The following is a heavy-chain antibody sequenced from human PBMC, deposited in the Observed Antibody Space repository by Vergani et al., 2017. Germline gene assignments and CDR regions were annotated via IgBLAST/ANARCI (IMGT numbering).Heavy chain of an antibody. D-gene: IGHD3-9*01. V-gene: IGHV1-46*03. CDR1: GYTFSNHY. CDR2: INPSGGHT. Sequence: QVQVVQSGAEVKKSGASVKVSCKTSGYTFSNHYMHWVRQAPGQGLEWMGIINPSGGHTNYAQKSQGRVTMTRDTSTSTVYMELSSLRSEDTAIYYCARGDYGILTGYRYWGQGTLVTVSA. CDR3: ARGDYGILTGYRY. J-gene: IGHJ4*02.